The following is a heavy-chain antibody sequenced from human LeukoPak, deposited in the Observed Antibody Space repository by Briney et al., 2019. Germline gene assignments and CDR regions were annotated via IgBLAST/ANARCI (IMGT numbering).Heavy chain of an antibody. CDR2: IYPGDSDT. CDR1: GYSFTSYW. Sequence: GESLKISCKGSGYSFTSYWIGWVRQMPGKGLEWMGIIYPGDSDTRYSPSFQGQVTISADKSISTAYLQWSSLKASDTAVYYCARARNYYDSSDYYYEGDAFDIWGQGTMVTVSS. V-gene: IGHV5-51*01. CDR3: ARARNYYDSSDYYYEGDAFDI. D-gene: IGHD3-22*01. J-gene: IGHJ3*02.